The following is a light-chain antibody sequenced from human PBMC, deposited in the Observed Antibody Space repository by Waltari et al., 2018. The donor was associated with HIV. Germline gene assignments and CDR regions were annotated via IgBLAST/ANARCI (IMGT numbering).Light chain of an antibody. V-gene: IGLV2-14*01. Sequence: QSALTQPASVSGSPGQSITISCAGTSSDVGTYYYVSWYQQHPGKAPKLMIYEVSKRPSGVSDRFAGSKSGNTASLTISGLQAEDEAHYYCSSYTAISVYAVFGGGTKLTVL. J-gene: IGLJ2*01. CDR2: EVS. CDR3: SSYTAISVYAV. CDR1: SSDVGTYYY.